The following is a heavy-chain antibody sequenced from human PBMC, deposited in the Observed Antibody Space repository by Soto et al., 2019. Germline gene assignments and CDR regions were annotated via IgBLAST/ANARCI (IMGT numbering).Heavy chain of an antibody. CDR3: ERGTYYGSGSYYAYYYYGMDV. CDR2: IYYSGST. V-gene: IGHV4-59*01. CDR1: GGSISSYY. D-gene: IGHD3-10*01. Sequence: SETLSLTCTVSGGSISSYYRSWIRQPPGKGLEWIGYIYYSGSTNYNPSLKSRVTISVDTSKNQFSLKLSSVTAADTAVYYCERGTYYGSGSYYAYYYYGMDVWGQGTKATGAS. J-gene: IGHJ6*02.